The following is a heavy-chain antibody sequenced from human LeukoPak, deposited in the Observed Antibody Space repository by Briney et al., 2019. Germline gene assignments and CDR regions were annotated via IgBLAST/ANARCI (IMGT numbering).Heavy chain of an antibody. D-gene: IGHD3-22*01. J-gene: IGHJ4*02. CDR3: ARSRGYYYDSSGYDY. V-gene: IGHV3-48*04. CDR2: ISSSSSTI. CDR1: GFTFSSYG. Sequence: GGSLRLSCAASGFTFSSYGMHWVRQAPGRGLEWVSYISSSSSTIYYADSVKGRFTISRDNAKNSLYLQMNSLRAEDTAVYYCARSRGYYYDSSGYDYWGQGTLVTVSS.